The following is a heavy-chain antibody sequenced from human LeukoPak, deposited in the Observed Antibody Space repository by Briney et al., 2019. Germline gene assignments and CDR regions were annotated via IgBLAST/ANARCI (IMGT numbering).Heavy chain of an antibody. CDR1: GYTLSSYG. D-gene: IGHD6-19*01. V-gene: IGHV1-18*01. CDR2: ISPSNGDT. CDR3: ARLPTGYRSDWYFNAFDH. Sequence: ASVKVSCQASGYTLSSYGLSWVRQAPGQGLEWMGWISPSNGDTKYVQNLQGRVTMTTDTSTSTAYMELRSLRSDDTAVYYCARLPTGYRSDWYFNAFDHWGQGTLVAVSS. J-gene: IGHJ4*02.